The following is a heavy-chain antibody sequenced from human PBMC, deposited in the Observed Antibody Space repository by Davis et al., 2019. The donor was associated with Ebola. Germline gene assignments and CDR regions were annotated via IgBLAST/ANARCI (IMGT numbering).Heavy chain of an antibody. D-gene: IGHD3-10*01. CDR1: GFTFSSYS. CDR3: ARGRGSYYYGSGYDY. V-gene: IGHV3-48*02. J-gene: IGHJ4*02. CDR2: ISSSSSTI. Sequence: GESLKISCAASGFTFSSYSMNWVRQAPGKGLEWVSYISSSSSTIYYADSVKGRFTISRDNAKNSLYLQMNSLRDEDTAVYYCARGRGSYYYGSGYDYWGQGTLVTVSS.